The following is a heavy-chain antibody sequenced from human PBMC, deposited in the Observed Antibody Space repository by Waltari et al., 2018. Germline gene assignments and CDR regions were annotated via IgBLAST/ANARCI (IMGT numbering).Heavy chain of an antibody. D-gene: IGHD6-13*01. CDR1: GFTFSRYW. CDR3: ARVARKTYSSPVPGRDYYYGMDV. Sequence: EEQLVESGGGLIQPGESLRVSCVVSGFTFSRYWMNWVRQAPGKGLVWVPRTNSDGSDTSYADSVKGRFTISRDNAKNTVYLQMKSLRAEDTAVYYCARVARKTYSSPVPGRDYYYGMDVWGLGTTVTVSS. J-gene: IGHJ6*02. V-gene: IGHV3-74*01. CDR2: TNSDGSDT.